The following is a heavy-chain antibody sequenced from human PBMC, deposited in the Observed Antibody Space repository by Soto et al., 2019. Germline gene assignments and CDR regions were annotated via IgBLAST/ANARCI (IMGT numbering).Heavy chain of an antibody. CDR3: ARHLGYQLLFGMDV. D-gene: IGHD2-2*01. CDR1: GYSFTSYW. J-gene: IGHJ6*02. V-gene: IGHV5-10-1*01. Sequence: GESLKISCXGSGYSFTSYWISWVRQMPGKSLEWMGRIDPSDSYTNYSPSFQGHVTISADKSISTAYLQWSSLKASDTAMYYCARHLGYQLLFGMDVWGQGTTVTVSS. CDR2: IDPSDSYT.